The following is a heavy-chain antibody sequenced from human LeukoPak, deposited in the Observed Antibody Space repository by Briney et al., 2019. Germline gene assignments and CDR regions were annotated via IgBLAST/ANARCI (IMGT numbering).Heavy chain of an antibody. J-gene: IGHJ5*02. Sequence: ASVKVSCKASGYTFTNKDINWARQATGPGLEWMGWMNPNKNYRGSEQKFQGRVTITRNTSINTAYMELGSLRSEDTAMYYCARVLEVGATTNWFDPWGQGTLVTVSS. V-gene: IGHV1-8*02. CDR1: GYTFTNKD. CDR3: ARVLEVGATTNWFDP. D-gene: IGHD1-26*01. CDR2: MNPNKNYR.